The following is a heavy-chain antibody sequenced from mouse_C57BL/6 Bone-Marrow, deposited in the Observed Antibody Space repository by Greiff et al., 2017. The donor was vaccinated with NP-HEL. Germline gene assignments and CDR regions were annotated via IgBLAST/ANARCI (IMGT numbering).Heavy chain of an antibody. D-gene: IGHD2-1*01. V-gene: IGHV1-63*01. CDR1: GYTFTNYW. CDR2: IYPGGGYT. Sequence: QVQLKESGAELVRPGTSVKMSCKASGYTFTNYWIGWAKQRPGHGLEWIGDIYPGGGYTNYNEKFKGKATLTADKSSSTAYMQFSSLTSEDSAIYYCAIYYGNLNYAMDYWGQGTSVTVSS. J-gene: IGHJ4*01. CDR3: AIYYGNLNYAMDY.